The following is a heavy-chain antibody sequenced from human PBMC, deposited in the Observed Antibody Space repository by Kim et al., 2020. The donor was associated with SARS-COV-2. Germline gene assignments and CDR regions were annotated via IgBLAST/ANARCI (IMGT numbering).Heavy chain of an antibody. V-gene: IGHV3-23*01. D-gene: IGHD3-22*01. Sequence: VKGRFTISRDNSKNTLYLQMNSLRAEDTAVYYCAKRGVDSSGYKYYFDYWGQGTLVTVSS. CDR3: AKRGVDSSGYKYYFDY. J-gene: IGHJ4*02.